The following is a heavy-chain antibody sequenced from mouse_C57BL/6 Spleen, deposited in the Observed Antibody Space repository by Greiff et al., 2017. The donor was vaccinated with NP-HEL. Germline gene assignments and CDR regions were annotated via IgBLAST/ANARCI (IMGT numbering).Heavy chain of an antibody. CDR3: ARSGWLLQVYFDY. CDR1: GYTFTSYW. V-gene: IGHV1-64*01. Sequence: QVHVKQPGAELVKPGASVKLSCKASGYTFTSYWMHWVKQRPGQGLEWIGMIHPNSGSTNYNEKFKSKATLTVDKSSSTAYMQLSSLTSEDSAVYYCARSGWLLQVYFDYWGQGTTLTVSS. J-gene: IGHJ2*01. D-gene: IGHD2-3*01. CDR2: IHPNSGST.